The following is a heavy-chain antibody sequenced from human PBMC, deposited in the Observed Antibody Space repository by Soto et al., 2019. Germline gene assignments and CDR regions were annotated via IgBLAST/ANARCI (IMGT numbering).Heavy chain of an antibody. J-gene: IGHJ4*02. Sequence: PSETLSLTCTVSGGSISSRSYYWGWIRQSPGKGLEWIGSIFYSGSTYYHSSLKSRVTISVDTSKNQLSLKLNSVTAADTAVYYCARLRNQPLECFASWGQGTLVTVSS. CDR1: GGSISSRSYY. D-gene: IGHD2-2*01. CDR2: IFYSGST. V-gene: IGHV4-39*01. CDR3: ARLRNQPLECFAS.